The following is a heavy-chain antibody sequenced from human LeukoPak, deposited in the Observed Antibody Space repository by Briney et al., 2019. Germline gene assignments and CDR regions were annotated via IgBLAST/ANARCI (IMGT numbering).Heavy chain of an antibody. CDR3: ARDLKVWGFDP. D-gene: IGHD7-27*01. CDR1: GYTFTSYG. CDR2: ISAYNGNT. J-gene: IGHJ5*02. V-gene: IGHV1-18*01. Sequence: VASVTVSCKASGYTFTSYGISWVRQAPGQGLEWMGWISAYNGNTNYAQKLQGRVTLTTDTSTSTAYMELRSLRSDDTAVYYCARDLKVWGFDPWGQGTLVTVSS.